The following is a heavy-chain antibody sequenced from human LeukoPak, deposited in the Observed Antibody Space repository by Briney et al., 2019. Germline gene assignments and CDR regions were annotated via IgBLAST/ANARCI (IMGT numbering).Heavy chain of an antibody. CDR1: GYSLSEMS. CDR3: ASDYSVH. CDR2: FDREDGER. Sequence: ASVKVSCKVSGYSLSEMSIHWVRLAPGKGLEWVANFDREDGERTYAQKFQGRATMTEDTSTDTTYLEMSNLTSEDTAIYYCASDYSVHWGQGTLVTVSA. D-gene: IGHD2-15*01. J-gene: IGHJ4*02. V-gene: IGHV1-24*01.